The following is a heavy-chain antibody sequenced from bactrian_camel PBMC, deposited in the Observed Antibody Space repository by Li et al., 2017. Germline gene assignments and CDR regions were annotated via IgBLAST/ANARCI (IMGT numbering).Heavy chain of an antibody. CDR1: NFAREDYD. J-gene: IGHJ4*01. Sequence: HVQLVESGGGEVQAGGSLRLSCTASNFAREDYDMGWYRRAPGNECELVSGIGSDGGTYSADSVKGRFTISKDKRNNTVYLQMDSLKPEDTALYVCKGMGPAVSARVTVTLSFIASPLLSGARGPRSPSP. CDR2: IGSDGGT. V-gene: IGHV3S56*01. CDR3: KGMGPAVSARVTVTLSFIASPLLS. D-gene: IGHD2*01.